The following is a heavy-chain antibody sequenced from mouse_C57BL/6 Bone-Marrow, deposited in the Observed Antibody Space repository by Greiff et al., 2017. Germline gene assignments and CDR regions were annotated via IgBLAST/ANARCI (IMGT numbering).Heavy chain of an antibody. CDR1: GFSLSTFGMG. J-gene: IGHJ2*01. CDR2: IWWDDAK. V-gene: IGHV8-8*01. Sequence: QVTLKESGPGILQPSQTLSLTCSFSGFSLSTFGMGVVWLRQPSGKGLEWLAHIWWDDAKYYNPALKSRLTISKATSKDQVFRKIANVDTADTAKYYCARILTGTVDYWGQGTTLTVSS. D-gene: IGHD4-1*01. CDR3: ARILTGTVDY.